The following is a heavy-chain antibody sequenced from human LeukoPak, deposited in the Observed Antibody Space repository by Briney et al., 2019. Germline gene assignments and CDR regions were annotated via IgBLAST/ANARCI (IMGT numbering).Heavy chain of an antibody. CDR2: INPSGGST. J-gene: IGHJ4*02. V-gene: IGHV1-46*01. CDR1: GYTFINYY. CDR3: ARHSLPGTTPFDD. Sequence: ASVKVSCKASGYTFINYYIHWVRQAPGQGLEWVGIINPSGGSTTYAQKFQGRVSMTRDTSTSTVYITLSSLESDDTAMYYCARHSLPGTTPFDDWGQGTLVTVSS. D-gene: IGHD1-1*01.